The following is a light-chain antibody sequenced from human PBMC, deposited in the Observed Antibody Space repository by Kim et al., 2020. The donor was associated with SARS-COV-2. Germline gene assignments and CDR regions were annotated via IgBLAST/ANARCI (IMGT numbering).Light chain of an antibody. J-gene: IGLJ1*01. CDR3: AAWDDSLNGYA. CDR2: TTS. Sequence: QRVSISCSGSSSNIGSNSVNWYQHLPGTAPKLLMYTTSQRPSGVPDRFSGSKSGTSASLAIRGLQSEDEADYYCAAWDDSLNGYAFGTGTKVTVL. CDR1: SSNIGSNS. V-gene: IGLV1-44*01.